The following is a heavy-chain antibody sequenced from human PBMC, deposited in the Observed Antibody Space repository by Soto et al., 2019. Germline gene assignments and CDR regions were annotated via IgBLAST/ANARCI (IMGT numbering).Heavy chain of an antibody. D-gene: IGHD3-3*01. CDR3: ARDSALPGRFWYFDI. CDR1: GYTFSDYF. J-gene: IGHJ2*01. Sequence: QVQLVQSGAEVKKPGASVKVTCKTYGYTFSDYFLHWVRQAPGQGPEWMGFVNPKRGGTEYAQKFQGRVTMTRDTSISTVYMDLSRLASDDTAVYYCARDSALPGRFWYFDIWGRGTLVTVSS. V-gene: IGHV1-2*02. CDR2: VNPKRGGT.